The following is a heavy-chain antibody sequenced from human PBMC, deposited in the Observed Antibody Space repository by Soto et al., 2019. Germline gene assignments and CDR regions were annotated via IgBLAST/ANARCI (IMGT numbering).Heavy chain of an antibody. J-gene: IGHJ4*02. Sequence: QITLRESGPSLVKPTETLTLTCTFSGFSLTTTGVGVGWIRQPPGKALEWLAVVFWDDGERYSPSLKSRVTIAKDTSKNQVVLTMTNMDPVDTATYCCTQIYGSGSWGWYFHSWGQGTLVTVSS. V-gene: IGHV2-5*02. CDR1: GFSLTTTGVG. D-gene: IGHD1-26*01. CDR2: VFWDDGE. CDR3: TQIYGSGSWGWYFHS.